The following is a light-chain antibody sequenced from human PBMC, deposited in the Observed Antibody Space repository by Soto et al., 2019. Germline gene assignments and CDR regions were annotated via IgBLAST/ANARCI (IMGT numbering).Light chain of an antibody. CDR3: GPLTNGATWV. CDR1: NSDVGSHNF. V-gene: IGLV2-14*02. Sequence: QSALTQPASVSGSPGQSITISCTGTNSDVGSHNFVSWYQQYPGKAPKLLIYEASKRPSGLSNRFSGSKSGNTASLTISGLQVGDGGIYYGGPLTNGATWVFGGGTKVTAL. J-gene: IGLJ3*02. CDR2: EAS.